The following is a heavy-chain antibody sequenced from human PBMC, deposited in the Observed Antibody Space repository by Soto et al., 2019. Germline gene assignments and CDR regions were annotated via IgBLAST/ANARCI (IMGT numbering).Heavy chain of an antibody. J-gene: IGHJ6*02. V-gene: IGHV3-21*01. CDR3: AREPPTVTSIYYYYGMDV. D-gene: IGHD4-17*01. CDR2: ISSSSSYI. Sequence: EVQLVESGGGLVKPGGSLRLSCAASGFTFSSYSMNWVRQAPGKGLEWVSSISSSSSYIYYADSVKGRFTISRDNAKNSLYLQMNSLRAEDTAVYYCAREPPTVTSIYYYYGMDVWGQGTTVTVSS. CDR1: GFTFSSYS.